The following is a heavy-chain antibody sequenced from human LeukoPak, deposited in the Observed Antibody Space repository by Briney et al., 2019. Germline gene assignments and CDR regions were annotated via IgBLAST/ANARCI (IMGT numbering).Heavy chain of an antibody. CDR2: IYYSGST. CDR1: GGSISSSSYY. D-gene: IGHD2-15*01. Sequence: PSETLSLTCTVSGGSISSSSYYWGWIRQPPGKGLEWIGSIYYSGSTYYNPSLKSRVTISVDTSKNQFSLKLSSVTAADTAVYYCASPIRYCSGGSCSYYFDYWGQGTLVTVSS. CDR3: ASPIRYCSGGSCSYYFDY. V-gene: IGHV4-39*07. J-gene: IGHJ4*02.